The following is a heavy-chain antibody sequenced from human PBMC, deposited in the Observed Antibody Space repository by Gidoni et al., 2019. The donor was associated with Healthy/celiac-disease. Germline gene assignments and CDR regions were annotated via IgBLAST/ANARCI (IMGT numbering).Heavy chain of an antibody. D-gene: IGHD6-13*01. CDR1: GFTFSSYW. CDR3: ARGVYSSSWYADY. Sequence: EVQLLESGGGFVQPGGSLRLSCAASGFTFSSYWMHWVRQGPGKGLVWFSRINSDGSSKSYADSVKGRFTISRDNAKNTLYLQMNSLRAEDTAVYYCARGVYSSSWYADYWGQGTLVTVSS. J-gene: IGHJ4*02. CDR2: INSDGSSK. V-gene: IGHV3-74*01.